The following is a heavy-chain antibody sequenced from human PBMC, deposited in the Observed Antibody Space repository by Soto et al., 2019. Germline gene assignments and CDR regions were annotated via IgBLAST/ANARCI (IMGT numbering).Heavy chain of an antibody. D-gene: IGHD3-10*01. V-gene: IGHV4-34*01. J-gene: IGHJ4*02. CDR3: ARGKVVRGSYVTLDY. CDR1: GGSFSGYY. CDR2: INHSGST. Sequence: QVQLQQWGAGLLKPSETLSLTSAVYGGSFSGYYWSWIRQPPGKGLEWIGEINHSGSTNYNPSLKSRVTLAVDTSKNQFSLKLRSVTVADTAVYYCARGKVVRGSYVTLDYWGQGTLVTVSS.